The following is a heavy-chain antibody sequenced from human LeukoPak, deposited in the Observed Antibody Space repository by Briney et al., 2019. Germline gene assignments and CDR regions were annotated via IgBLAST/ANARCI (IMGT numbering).Heavy chain of an antibody. J-gene: IGHJ5*02. CDR1: VFSFSSYS. CDR3: ARGGYYDSSGYPPRLFDP. Sequence: RGSLRLSCAASVFSFSSYSMNWVRQAPGKGLEWVSYISSSSSTIYYADSVKGRFTISRDNAKNSLYLQMNSQRAEDTAVYYCARGGYYDSSGYPPRLFDPWGQGTLVTVPS. CDR2: ISSSSSTI. V-gene: IGHV3-48*01. D-gene: IGHD3-22*01.